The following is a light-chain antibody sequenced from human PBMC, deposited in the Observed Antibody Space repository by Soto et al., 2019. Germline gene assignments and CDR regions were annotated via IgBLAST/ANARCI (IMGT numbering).Light chain of an antibody. CDR3: QHYGSSPPFT. CDR1: QSVSNNY. V-gene: IGKV3-20*01. Sequence: EIGFTQSPGTLSLSPGERAILSCRASQSVSNNYLAWYQQKPGQAPKILIYGASNRATGIPDRFSGSGSGTDFTLTISRLEPEDFAVYSCQHYGSSPPFTFGPGTKVDI. CDR2: GAS. J-gene: IGKJ3*01.